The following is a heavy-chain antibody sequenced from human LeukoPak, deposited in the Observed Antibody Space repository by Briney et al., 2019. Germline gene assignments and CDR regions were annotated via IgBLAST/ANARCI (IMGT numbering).Heavy chain of an antibody. CDR1: VYTFTGYY. Sequence: ASVKVSCKASVYTFTGYYMHWVRQAPGQGLEWMGWINPNSGGTNYAQKFQGRVTMTRETSISTAYMELSRLRSDDTAVYYCARDSPGPIGWFDPWGQGTLVTVSS. V-gene: IGHV1-2*02. CDR2: INPNSGGT. CDR3: ARDSPGPIGWFDP. J-gene: IGHJ5*02.